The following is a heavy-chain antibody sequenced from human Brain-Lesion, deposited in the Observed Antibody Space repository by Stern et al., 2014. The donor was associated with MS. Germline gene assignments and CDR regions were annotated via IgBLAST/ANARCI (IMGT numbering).Heavy chain of an antibody. D-gene: IGHD3-16*01. CDR3: ARHMGEGLSIDY. CDR2: IDPSDSNP. J-gene: IGHJ4*02. CDR1: GYSFTSDW. Sequence: VQLVQSGAEVKKPGESLRISCQGSGYSFTSDWISWVRQMPGKGLEWMDRIDPSDSNPNYSPSFQGHVTISADKSINPAYLDWRSLKASDTAMYYCARHMGEGLSIDYWGQGTLVTVSS. V-gene: IGHV5-10-1*01.